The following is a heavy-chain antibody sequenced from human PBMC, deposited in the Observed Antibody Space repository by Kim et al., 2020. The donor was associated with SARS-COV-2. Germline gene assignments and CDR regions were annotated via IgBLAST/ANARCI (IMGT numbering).Heavy chain of an antibody. CDR2: ISCDGSNK. V-gene: IGHV3-30*18. D-gene: IGHD3-10*01. J-gene: IGHJ6*02. Sequence: GGSLRLSCAASGFTFSSYAMHWVLQAPGKGLEWVAVISCDGSNKYYADSVKGRFTISRDNSKNPLYLQMNSLRAEDTAVYYCAKGARGGYGMDVWGQGTTVTVSS. CDR3: AKGARGGYGMDV. CDR1: GFTFSSYA.